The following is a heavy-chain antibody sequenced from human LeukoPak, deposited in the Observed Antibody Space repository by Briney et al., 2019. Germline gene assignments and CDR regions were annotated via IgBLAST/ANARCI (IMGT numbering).Heavy chain of an antibody. D-gene: IGHD6-13*01. CDR1: GYTFTGYY. V-gene: IGHV1-2*02. CDR2: INPNSGGT. CDR3: ARDFRVRSSLAQSY. J-gene: IGHJ4*02. Sequence: GASVKVSCKASGYTFTGYYMHWVRQAPGQGLEWMGWINPNSGGTNYAQKFQGRVTMTRDTSISTAYMELSRLRSDDTAVYYCARDFRVRSSLAQSYWGQGTLVTVSS.